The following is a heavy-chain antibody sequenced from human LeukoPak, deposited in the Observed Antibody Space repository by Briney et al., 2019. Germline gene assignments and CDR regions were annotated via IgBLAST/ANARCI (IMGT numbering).Heavy chain of an antibody. Sequence: ASVKVSCKASGYPFTGYYLHWVRQAPGQGLEWMAWINPNSGDTKYAQKFQGRVTMTRDTSVRTAYMELSSLRSDDTAVYYCARDGGYYYDSSGYYYWGQGTLVTVSS. CDR2: INPNSGDT. J-gene: IGHJ4*02. CDR3: ARDGGYYYDSSGYYY. D-gene: IGHD3-22*01. CDR1: GYPFTGYY. V-gene: IGHV1-2*02.